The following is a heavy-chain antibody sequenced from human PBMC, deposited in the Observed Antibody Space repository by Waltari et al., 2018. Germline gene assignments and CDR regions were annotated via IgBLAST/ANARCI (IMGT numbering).Heavy chain of an antibody. D-gene: IGHD4-4*01. CDR2: IFSTDEK. J-gene: IGHJ5*02. Sequence: QVTLKESGPVLVKPKETLTLTCTVSGFSLNNPRMGVTWIRQSPGKGLEWLAHIFSTDEKAYSPYLKSRLVISRNSSASQVVLTLADVDPLDTAPYYGARRRRVTLDSGWVAPWGQGTAVTFS. CDR1: GFSLNNPRMG. V-gene: IGHV2-26*01. CDR3: ARRRRVTLDSGWVAP.